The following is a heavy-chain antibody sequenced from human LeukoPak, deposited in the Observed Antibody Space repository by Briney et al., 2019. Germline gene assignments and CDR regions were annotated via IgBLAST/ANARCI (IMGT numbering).Heavy chain of an antibody. J-gene: IGHJ6*02. CDR1: GFTFSSYG. CDR2: IWYDGSNK. D-gene: IGHD4-17*01. V-gene: IGHV3-33*06. Sequence: GGSLRLSCAASGFTFSSYGMHWVRQAPGKGLEWVAVIWYDGSNKYYADSVKGRFTISRDNSKNTLYLQMNSLRAEDTAVYYCAKATVTTRGDYYYYGMDVWGQGTTVTVSS. CDR3: AKATVTTRGDYYYYGMDV.